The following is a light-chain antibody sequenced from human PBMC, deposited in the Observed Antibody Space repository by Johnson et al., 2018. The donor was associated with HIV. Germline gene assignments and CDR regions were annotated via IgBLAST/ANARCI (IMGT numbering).Light chain of an antibody. CDR2: EKN. V-gene: IGLV1-51*02. J-gene: IGLJ1*01. CDR3: GTWDSSLSADFV. Sequence: QSVLTQPPSVSAAPGQKVTISCSGSTSNIGNNYVSWYQQLPGTAPKLLIYEKNKRPSGIPDRFPASKSGTPATLVITGIQTGDEADYYCGTWDSSLSADFVFGTGTRVTV. CDR1: TSNIGNNY.